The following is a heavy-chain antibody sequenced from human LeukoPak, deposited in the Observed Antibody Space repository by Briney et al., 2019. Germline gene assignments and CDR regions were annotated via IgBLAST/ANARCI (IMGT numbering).Heavy chain of an antibody. CDR1: GFTFSSYA. J-gene: IGHJ3*02. Sequence: GGSLRLSCAASGFTFSSYAMNWVRQAPGRGLEWVALISYPRSYHYYIDSVKGRFTSSRDDSKNTFYLQMNSLRAEDTALYYCARLSSWVFEIWGQGTMVTVSS. CDR3: ARLSSWVFEI. CDR2: ISYPRSYH. V-gene: IGHV3-30-3*01. D-gene: IGHD3-16*01.